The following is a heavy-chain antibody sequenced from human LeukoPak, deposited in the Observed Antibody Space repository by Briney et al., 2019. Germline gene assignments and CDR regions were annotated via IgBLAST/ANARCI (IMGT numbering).Heavy chain of an antibody. CDR3: AKDGHTSTWYYAFDI. CDR1: GFTFSSYA. J-gene: IGHJ3*02. CDR2: IRDDGSNK. Sequence: SGGSLRLSCAASGFTFSSYAMSWVRQAPGKGLEWVAFIRDDGSNKYYADSVKGRFTISRDNSKNTLYLQVNSLGLEDTAVYYCAKDGHTSTWYYAFDIWGQGTMVTVSS. D-gene: IGHD6-13*01. V-gene: IGHV3-30*02.